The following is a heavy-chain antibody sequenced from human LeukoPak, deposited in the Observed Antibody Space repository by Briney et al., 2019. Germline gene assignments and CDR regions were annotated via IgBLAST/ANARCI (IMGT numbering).Heavy chain of an antibody. Sequence: RGSLRLSCAASGFTFSIYAMSWVRQAPGKGLEWVSAISGSGGTAYYADSVRGRFTISRDNSKNTLYLQMNSLRAEDTALYHCARERGYYDSSGYSFDYWGQGTLVTVSS. J-gene: IGHJ4*02. D-gene: IGHD3-22*01. V-gene: IGHV3-23*01. CDR3: ARERGYYDSSGYSFDY. CDR1: GFTFSIYA. CDR2: ISGSGGTA.